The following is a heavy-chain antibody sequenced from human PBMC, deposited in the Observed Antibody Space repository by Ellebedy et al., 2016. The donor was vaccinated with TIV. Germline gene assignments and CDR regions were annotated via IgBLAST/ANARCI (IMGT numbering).Heavy chain of an antibody. CDR1: GFSLSTTGVG. D-gene: IGHD6-13*01. Sequence: SGPTLVXPTQTLTLTCTFSGFSLSTTGVGVGWIRQPPGKALEWLALIYWNDDKRYSPSVKNRLSITKDTSKNQVVLTMTNMDPVDTATYYCAYRDPAADSTSWNVVAYWGQGTLVTVSS. J-gene: IGHJ4*02. CDR3: AYRDPAADSTSWNVVAY. CDR2: IYWNDDK. V-gene: IGHV2-5*01.